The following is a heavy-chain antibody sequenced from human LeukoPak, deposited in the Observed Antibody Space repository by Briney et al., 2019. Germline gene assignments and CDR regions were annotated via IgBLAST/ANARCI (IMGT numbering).Heavy chain of an antibody. CDR2: ISSSGGGT. CDR3: ARGVLWSGYFYFDY. CDR1: GFTFSSYA. J-gene: IGHJ4*02. D-gene: IGHD3-3*01. V-gene: IGHV3-23*01. Sequence: PGGSLRLSCAASGFTFSSYAMSWVRQAPGKGLEWVSTISSSGGGTYYADSVKGRFTISRDNSKNTLYLQMNSLRAEDTAVYYCARGVLWSGYFYFDYWGQGTLVTVSS.